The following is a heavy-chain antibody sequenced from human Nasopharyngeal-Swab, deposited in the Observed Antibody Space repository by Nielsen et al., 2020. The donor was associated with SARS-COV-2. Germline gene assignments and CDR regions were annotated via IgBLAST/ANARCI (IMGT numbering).Heavy chain of an antibody. Sequence: SETLPLTCAVYGGSFSGYYWSWIRQPPGKGLEWIGEINHSGSTNYNPSLKSRVIISVDTSKNQFSLKLSSVTAADTAVYYCARGGNVLVWFGELSHFDYWGQGTLVTVSS. V-gene: IGHV4-34*01. D-gene: IGHD3-10*01. J-gene: IGHJ4*02. CDR2: INHSGST. CDR1: GGSFSGYY. CDR3: ARGGNVLVWFGELSHFDY.